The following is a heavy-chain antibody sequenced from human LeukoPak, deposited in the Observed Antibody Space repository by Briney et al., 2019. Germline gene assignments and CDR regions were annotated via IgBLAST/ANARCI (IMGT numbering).Heavy chain of an antibody. CDR3: ARNVWFGDHHPFNFDY. V-gene: IGHV4-30-2*02. D-gene: IGHD3-10*01. J-gene: IGHJ4*02. CDR1: GGSISSGGYY. CDR2: IYHSGST. Sequence: PSQTLSLTCTVSGGSISSGGYYWSWIRQPPGKGLEWIGYIYHSGSTYYNPSLKSRVTISVDTSKNQFSLKLSSVTAADTAVYYCARNVWFGDHHPFNFDYWGQGTLVTVSS.